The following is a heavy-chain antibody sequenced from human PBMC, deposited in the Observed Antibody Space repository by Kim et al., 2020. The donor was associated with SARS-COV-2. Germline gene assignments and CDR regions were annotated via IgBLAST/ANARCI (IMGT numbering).Heavy chain of an antibody. D-gene: IGHD3-22*01. CDR3: AREGYYYDSSGYYLFDY. CDR2: ISAYNGNT. V-gene: IGHV1-18*01. Sequence: ASVKVSCKASGYTFTSYGISWVRQAPGQGLEWMGWISAYNGNTNYAQKLQGRVTMTTDTSTSTAYMELRSLRSDDTAVYYCAREGYYYDSSGYYLFDYWGQGTLVTVSS. J-gene: IGHJ4*02. CDR1: GYTFTSYG.